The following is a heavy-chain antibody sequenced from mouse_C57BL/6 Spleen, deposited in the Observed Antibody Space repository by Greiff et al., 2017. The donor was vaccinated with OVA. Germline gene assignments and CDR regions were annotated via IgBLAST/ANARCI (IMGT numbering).Heavy chain of an antibody. D-gene: IGHD2-3*01. CDR1: GFTFSSYA. V-gene: IGHV5-9-1*02. Sequence: EVKLVESGEGLVKPGGSLKLSCAASGFTFSSYAMSWVRQTPEKRLEWVAYISSGGDYIYYADTVKGRFTISRDNARNTLYLQMSSRKSEDTAMYYCTSNDGYSYYFDYWGQGTTLTVSS. CDR3: TSNDGYSYYFDY. J-gene: IGHJ2*01. CDR2: ISSGGDYI.